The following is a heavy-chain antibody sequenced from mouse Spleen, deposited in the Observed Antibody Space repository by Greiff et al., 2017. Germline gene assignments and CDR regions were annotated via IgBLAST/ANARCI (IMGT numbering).Heavy chain of an antibody. CDR3: ARLGGNYVYYAMDY. CDR1: GYSITSGYY. D-gene: IGHD2-1*01. V-gene: IGHV3-6*01. CDR2: ISYDGSN. J-gene: IGHJ4*01. Sequence: ESGPGLVKPSQSLSLTCSVTGYSITSGYYWNWIRQFPGNKLEWMGYISYDGSNNYNPSLKNRISITRDTSKNQFFLKLNSVTTEDTATYYCARLGGNYVYYAMDYWGQGTSVTVSS.